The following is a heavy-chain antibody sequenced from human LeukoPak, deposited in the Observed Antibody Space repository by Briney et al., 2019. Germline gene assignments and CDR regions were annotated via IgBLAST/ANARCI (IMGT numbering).Heavy chain of an antibody. CDR1: GFTVSGNY. J-gene: IGHJ3*02. CDR2: IGSSGSTV. CDR3: ARDTLEYSNSPDALDI. V-gene: IGHV3-11*04. D-gene: IGHD4-23*01. Sequence: PGGSLRLSCAVSGFTVSGNYMNWVRQAPGKGLEWVSYIGSSGSTVYYADSVKGRFTISRDNAKTSLYMQMESLRDEDTAIYYCARDTLEYSNSPDALDIWGQGTMVTVSS.